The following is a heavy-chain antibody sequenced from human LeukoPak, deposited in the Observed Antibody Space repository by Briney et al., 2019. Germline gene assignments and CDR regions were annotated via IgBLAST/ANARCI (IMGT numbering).Heavy chain of an antibody. J-gene: IGHJ4*02. CDR1: GFTFSNHA. CDR2: IGTAGDT. CDR3: ARDEDAF. Sequence: GGSLRLSCATSGFTFSNHAMHWVRQATGKGLEWVSAIGTAGDTFYPGSVKGRFTISRDNVKNSLFLQLNSLRDEDTAVYYCARDEDAFGGQGTLVTVSS. V-gene: IGHV3-13*01.